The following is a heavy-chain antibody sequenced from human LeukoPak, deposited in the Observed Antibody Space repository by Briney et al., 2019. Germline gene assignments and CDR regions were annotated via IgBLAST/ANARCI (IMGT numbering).Heavy chain of an antibody. J-gene: IGHJ4*02. Sequence: SETLSLTCTVSGGSISSYYWSWIRQPPGEGLEWIGYIYYSGSTNYNPSLKSRVTISVDTSKNQFSLKLSSVTAADTAVYYCARHSSSWILNPYFDYWGQGTLVTVSS. CDR1: GGSISSYY. V-gene: IGHV4-59*08. CDR3: ARHSSSWILNPYFDY. CDR2: IYYSGST. D-gene: IGHD6-13*01.